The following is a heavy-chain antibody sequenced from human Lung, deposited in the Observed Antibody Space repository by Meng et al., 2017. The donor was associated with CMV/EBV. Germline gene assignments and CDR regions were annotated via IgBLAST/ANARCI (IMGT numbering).Heavy chain of an antibody. CDR2: IYYSGST. V-gene: IGHV4-59*01. CDR3: AREEGIGGFDP. Sequence: HGRRKDSGPGMVKPTESRSLTCSVSGGSISSSHWRWIRQPPGKGLEWIGYIYYSGSTNYNPSLKSRVTISVDTSKNQFSLKLSSVTAADTAVYYCAREEGIGGFDPWGQGTLVTVSS. D-gene: IGHD3-10*01. J-gene: IGHJ5*02. CDR1: GGSISSSH.